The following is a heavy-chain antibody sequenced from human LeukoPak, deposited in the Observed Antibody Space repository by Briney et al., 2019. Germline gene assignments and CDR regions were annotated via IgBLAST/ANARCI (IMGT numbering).Heavy chain of an antibody. Sequence: SETLSLTCTVSGGSISSYYWSWIRQPPGKGLEWIGYIYYSGSTNYNPLLKSRVTISVDTSKNQFSLKLSSVTAADTAVYYCARCYVANYYGMDVWGQGTTVTVSS. D-gene: IGHD5-12*01. CDR1: GGSISSYY. V-gene: IGHV4-59*08. J-gene: IGHJ6*02. CDR3: ARCYVANYYGMDV. CDR2: IYYSGST.